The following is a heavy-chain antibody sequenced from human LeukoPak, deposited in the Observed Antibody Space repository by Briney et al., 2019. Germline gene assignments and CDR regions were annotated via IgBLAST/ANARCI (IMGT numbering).Heavy chain of an antibody. CDR3: ARRRLYDYVWGSYRQPPLDY. CDR1: GGSFSGYY. CDR2: INHSGST. D-gene: IGHD3-16*02. Sequence: SETLSLTCAVYGGSFSGYYWSWIRQPPGKGLEWIGEINHSGSTNYNPSLKSRVAILVDTSKNQFSLKLSSVTAADTAVYYCARRRLYDYVWGSYRQPPLDYWGQGTLVTVSS. V-gene: IGHV4-34*01. J-gene: IGHJ4*02.